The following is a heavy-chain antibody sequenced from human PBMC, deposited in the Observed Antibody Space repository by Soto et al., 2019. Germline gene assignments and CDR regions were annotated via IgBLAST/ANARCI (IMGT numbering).Heavy chain of an antibody. CDR2: INHSGST. Sequence: SETLSLTCAVYGVSFSGYYWSWIRQPPGKGLEWIGEINHSGSTNYNPSLKSRVTISVDTSKNQFSLKLSSVTAADTAVYYCARDPPLLYYYGSGSYYNPHFDYWGQGTLVTVSS. CDR1: GVSFSGYY. J-gene: IGHJ4*02. V-gene: IGHV4-34*01. D-gene: IGHD3-10*01. CDR3: ARDPPLLYYYGSGSYYNPHFDY.